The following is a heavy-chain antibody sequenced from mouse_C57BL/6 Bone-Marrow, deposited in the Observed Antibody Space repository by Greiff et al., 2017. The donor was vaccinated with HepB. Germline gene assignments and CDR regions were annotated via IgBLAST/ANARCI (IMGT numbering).Heavy chain of an antibody. CDR2: ISYDGSN. CDR3: ARALSIYYDYDRFAY. CDR1: GYSITSGYY. D-gene: IGHD2-4*01. J-gene: IGHJ3*01. V-gene: IGHV3-6*01. Sequence: DVQLQESGPGLVKPSQSLSLTCSVTGYSITSGYYWNWIRQFPGNKLEWMGYISYDGSNNYNPSLKNRISITRDTSKNQFFLKLNSVTTEDTATYYCARALSIYYDYDRFAYWGQGTLVTVSA.